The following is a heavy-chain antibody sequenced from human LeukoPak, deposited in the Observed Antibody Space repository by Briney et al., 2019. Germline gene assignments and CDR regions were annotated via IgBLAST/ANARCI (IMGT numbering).Heavy chain of an antibody. Sequence: SETLSLTCTVSGGSISSYYWSWIRQPPGKGLEWIGYIYHSGSTYYNPSLKSRVTISVDRSKNQFSLKLSSVTAADTAVYYCARGAVDTAMVNLYYFDYWGQGTLVTVSS. V-gene: IGHV4-59*12. CDR2: IYHSGST. CDR3: ARGAVDTAMVNLYYFDY. CDR1: GGSISSYY. D-gene: IGHD5-18*01. J-gene: IGHJ4*02.